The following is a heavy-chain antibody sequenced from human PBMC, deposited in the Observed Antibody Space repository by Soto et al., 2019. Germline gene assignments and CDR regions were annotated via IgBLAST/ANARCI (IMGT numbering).Heavy chain of an antibody. CDR3: ARARIVVVPAATWFDP. CDR2: INHSGST. V-gene: IGHV4-34*01. CDR1: GGSFSGYY. D-gene: IGHD2-2*01. Sequence: QVQLQQWGAGLLKPSETLSLTCAVYGGSFSGYYWSWIRQPPGKGLEWIGEINHSGSTNYNPSLKSRVTISVDTSKNQVSLKLSSVTAADTAVYYCARARIVVVPAATWFDPWGQGTLVTVSS. J-gene: IGHJ5*02.